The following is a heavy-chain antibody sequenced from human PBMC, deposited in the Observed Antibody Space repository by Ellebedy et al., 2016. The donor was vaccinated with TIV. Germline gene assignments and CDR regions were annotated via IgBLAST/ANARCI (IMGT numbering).Heavy chain of an antibody. CDR3: AKHRRESSGYHFEN. V-gene: IGHV3-23*01. D-gene: IGHD3-22*01. CDR2: ITGSGSNT. J-gene: IGHJ4*02. CDR1: GFTLSSYA. Sequence: GESLKISCAASGFTLSSYAMSWVRQAPGKGLEWVSSITGSGSNTYYADSVKSRFTISRDNSKNTLYVQMNILRVEDTAVYHCAKHRRESSGYHFENWGQGILVTVSS.